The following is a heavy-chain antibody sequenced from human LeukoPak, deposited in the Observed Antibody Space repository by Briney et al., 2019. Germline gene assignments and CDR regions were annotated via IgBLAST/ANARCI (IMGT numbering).Heavy chain of an antibody. V-gene: IGHV4-38-2*01. D-gene: IGHD1-26*01. CDR2: IYYSGST. CDR3: ARHGVEATPDYYYMDV. Sequence: SETLSLTCAVSGYSISSGYYWGWIRQPPGKGLEYIGSIYYSGSTYYNPSLKSRVTISVDTSKNQFSLKLSSVTAADTAVYYCARHGVEATPDYYYMDVWGKGTTVTVSS. CDR1: GYSISSGYY. J-gene: IGHJ6*03.